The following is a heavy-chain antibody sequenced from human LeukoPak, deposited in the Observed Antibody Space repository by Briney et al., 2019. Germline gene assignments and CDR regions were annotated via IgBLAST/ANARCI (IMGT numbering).Heavy chain of an antibody. V-gene: IGHV3-43*02. J-gene: IGHJ4*02. CDR1: GFTFDDYA. D-gene: IGHD1-1*01. Sequence: GGSLRLSCAVSGFTFDDYAMHWVRQAPGKSLEWVSLITGDGSSTYYADSVKGRFTISRDNSKSSLYLEMNSLRTEDTALYYCAKDPPSFGTWGQGTLVTVSS. CDR3: AKDPPSFGT. CDR2: ITGDGSST.